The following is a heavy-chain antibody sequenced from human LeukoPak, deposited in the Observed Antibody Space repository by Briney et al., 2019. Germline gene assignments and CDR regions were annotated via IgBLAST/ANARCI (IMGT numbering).Heavy chain of an antibody. J-gene: IGHJ6*03. CDR2: ISTRSNYI. CDR1: GFIFNAYT. D-gene: IGHD3-16*01. V-gene: IGHV3-21*04. Sequence: PGGSLRLSCAASGFIFNAYTMDWVRQAPGKGLEWVASISTRSNYIYYADSVKGRFTTSRDNAKDSLFLQMNSLRAEDTAVYYCVREGEMVNFHYYMDVWGKGTTVIVSS. CDR3: VREGEMVNFHYYMDV.